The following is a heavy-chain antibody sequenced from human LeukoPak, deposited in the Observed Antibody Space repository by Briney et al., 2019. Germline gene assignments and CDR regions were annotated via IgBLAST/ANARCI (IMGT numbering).Heavy chain of an antibody. CDR1: GFSVRSNY. CDR2: ITSVSSYK. D-gene: IGHD2-2*01. Sequence: GGSLRLSCAASGFSVRSNYMSWVRQAPGKALEWVSSITSVSSYKYYADSVKGRFTISRDNAKNSLFLQMNSLRAEDTAIYYCARDPTADDYWGQGTLVTVSS. V-gene: IGHV3-21*01. CDR3: ARDPTADDY. J-gene: IGHJ4*02.